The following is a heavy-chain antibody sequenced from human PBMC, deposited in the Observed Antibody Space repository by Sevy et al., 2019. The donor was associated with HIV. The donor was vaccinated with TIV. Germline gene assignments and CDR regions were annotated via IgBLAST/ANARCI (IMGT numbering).Heavy chain of an antibody. J-gene: IGHJ4*02. V-gene: IGHV3-30*14. Sequence: GGSLRLSCAASGFRFSDYSMHWVRQAPGKGLEWVAIISYDGRNNKYNVDSVKGGFTISRDNSKNTLFLQMNSLRAEDSAIYYCARDRGEILHSAFDYWGQGTLVTVSS. D-gene: IGHD3-16*01. CDR3: ARDRGEILHSAFDY. CDR2: ISYDGRNNK. CDR1: GFRFSDYS.